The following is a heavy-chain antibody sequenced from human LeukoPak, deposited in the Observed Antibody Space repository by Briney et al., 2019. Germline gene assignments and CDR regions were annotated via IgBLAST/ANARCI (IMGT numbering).Heavy chain of an antibody. CDR1: GFTFSSYG. CDR2: IWYDGSNK. V-gene: IGHV3-33*01. CDR3: ARMITFGGVIVT. D-gene: IGHD3-16*02. Sequence: GGSLRLSCAASGFTFSSYGMHWVRQAPGKGLEWVAVIWYDGSNKYYADPVKGRFTISRDNSKNTLYLQMNSLRAEDTAVYYCARMITFGGVIVTWGQGTLVTVSS. J-gene: IGHJ5*02.